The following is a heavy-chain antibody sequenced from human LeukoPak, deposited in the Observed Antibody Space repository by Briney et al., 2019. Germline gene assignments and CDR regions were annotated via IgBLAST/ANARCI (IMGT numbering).Heavy chain of an antibody. D-gene: IGHD3-10*01. CDR1: GFTFSSYA. Sequence: AGGSLRLSCAASGFTFSSYAMHWVRQAPGKGLEYVSAISSNGGNTYYANSVKGRFTISRDNSKDTLYLQMGSLRAEDMAVYYCARNAMARGNHFDYWGQGTLVAVSS. J-gene: IGHJ4*02. CDR2: ISSNGGNT. V-gene: IGHV3-64*01. CDR3: ARNAMARGNHFDY.